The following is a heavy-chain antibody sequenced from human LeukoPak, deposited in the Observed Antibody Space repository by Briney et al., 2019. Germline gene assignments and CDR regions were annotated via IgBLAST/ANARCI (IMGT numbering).Heavy chain of an antibody. CDR2: FDPEDGET. Sequence: VASVKVSCKVSGYILTELSMHWVRQAPGKGLEWMGGFDPEDGETIYAQKFQGRVTMTEVTSTDTAYMELSSLRSEDTAVYYCAGGLGDFDYWGQGTLVTVSS. D-gene: IGHD3/OR15-3a*01. CDR3: AGGLGDFDY. V-gene: IGHV1-24*01. CDR1: GYILTELS. J-gene: IGHJ4*02.